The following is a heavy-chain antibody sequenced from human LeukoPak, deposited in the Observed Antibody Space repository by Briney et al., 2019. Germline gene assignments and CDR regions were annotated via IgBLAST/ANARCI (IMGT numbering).Heavy chain of an antibody. CDR3: ARDERFGVLNY. CDR2: VYHSGTT. J-gene: IGHJ4*02. Sequence: SETLSLTCTVSGYSISSGYYWDWIRQPPGKGLEWTGTVYHSGTTFYNSSLKSRITISVDTSKNQFSLKLSSVTAADTAVYFCARDERFGVLNYWGQGTLVTVSS. CDR1: GYSISSGYY. D-gene: IGHD3-16*01. V-gene: IGHV4-38-2*02.